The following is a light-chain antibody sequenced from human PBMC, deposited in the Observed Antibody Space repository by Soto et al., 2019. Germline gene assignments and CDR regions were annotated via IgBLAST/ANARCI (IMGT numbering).Light chain of an antibody. V-gene: IGKV1-39*01. J-gene: IGKJ1*01. CDR3: QQYTMTNNTWM. Sequence: IQMSQCPSSVSASAGDRVTITCRASQSISRYLNWYQQKPGKAPKLLIYAASNLQSGVPSRFSGSGSETEFTLIISGLQPDASATYYCQQYTMTNNTWMFGQGTKVDIK. CDR1: QSISRY. CDR2: AAS.